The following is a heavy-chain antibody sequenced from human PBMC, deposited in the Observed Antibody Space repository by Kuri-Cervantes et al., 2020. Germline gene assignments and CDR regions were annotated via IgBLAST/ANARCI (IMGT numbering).Heavy chain of an antibody. CDR2: IKSKTDGGTT. J-gene: IGHJ5*02. D-gene: IGHD3-10*01. CDR1: GFTFSNAW. CDR3: AKVAFGFFLNWFDP. V-gene: IGHV3-15*01. Sequence: GESLKISCAASGFTFSNAWMSWVRQAPGKGLEWVGRIKSKTDGGTTDYAAPVKGRFTISRDDSKNTLYLQMNSLRAEDTAVYYCAKVAFGFFLNWFDPWGQGTLVTVSS.